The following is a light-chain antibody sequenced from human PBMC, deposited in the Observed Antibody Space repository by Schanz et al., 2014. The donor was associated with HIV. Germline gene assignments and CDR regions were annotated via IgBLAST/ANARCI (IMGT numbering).Light chain of an antibody. CDR3: QQRSNWPPIFT. CDR1: QSVSSN. CDR2: GAS. Sequence: EIVLTQSPGTLSLSPGERATLSCRASQSVSSNLAWYQQKPGQSPRLLIYGASTRVTGIPARFSGSGSGTEFTLTISGLQSEDFAVYYCQQRSNWPPIFTFGPGTKVDIK. V-gene: IGKV3-15*01. J-gene: IGKJ3*01.